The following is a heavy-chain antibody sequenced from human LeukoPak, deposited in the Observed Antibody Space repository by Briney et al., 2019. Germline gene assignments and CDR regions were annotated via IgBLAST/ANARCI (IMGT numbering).Heavy chain of an antibody. V-gene: IGHV4-59*01. CDR1: GGSISSYNY. D-gene: IGHD6-19*01. J-gene: IGHJ4*02. Sequence: SETLSLTCTVSGGSISSYNYWGWIRQPPGKGLEWIGYIYYSGSTNYNPSLKSRVTISVDTSKNQFSLKLSSVTAADTAVYYCARDLGSGWYPDWGQGTLVTVSS. CDR2: IYYSGST. CDR3: ARDLGSGWYPD.